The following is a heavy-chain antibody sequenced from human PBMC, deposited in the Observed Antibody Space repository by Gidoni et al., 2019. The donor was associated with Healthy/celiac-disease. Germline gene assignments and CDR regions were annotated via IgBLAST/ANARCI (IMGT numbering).Heavy chain of an antibody. CDR1: GFTFRSYA. V-gene: IGHV3-30*04. Sequence: QVQLVESGGGVVQPGRSLRLSCAASGFTFRSYAMHWVRQAPGKGLEWVAVISYDGSNKYYADSVKGRFTISRDNSKNTLYLQMNSLRAEDTAVYYCARDGFPGIAVAGPFDYWGQGTLVTVSS. D-gene: IGHD6-19*01. J-gene: IGHJ4*02. CDR3: ARDGFPGIAVAGPFDY. CDR2: ISYDGSNK.